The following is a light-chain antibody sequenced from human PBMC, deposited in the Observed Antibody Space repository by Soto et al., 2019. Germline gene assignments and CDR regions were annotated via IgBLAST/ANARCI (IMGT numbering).Light chain of an antibody. J-gene: IGKJ1*01. V-gene: IGKV3-20*01. CDR3: LQSDNSPRT. Sequence: EIVLTQSPGTLSLSPGERATLSCRASQSVSSSYLAWYQQKPGQAPRLLVYGSSNRATGVSDRFSGSGSGTDFTLTISSLEPEDFAVYYCLQSDNSPRTFGLGTKVEI. CDR2: GSS. CDR1: QSVSSSY.